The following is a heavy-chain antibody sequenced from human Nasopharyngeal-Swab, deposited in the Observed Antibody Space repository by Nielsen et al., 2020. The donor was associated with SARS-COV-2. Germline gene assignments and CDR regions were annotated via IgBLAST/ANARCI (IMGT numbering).Heavy chain of an antibody. V-gene: IGHV4-59*01. Sequence: GSLRLSCTVPGCSIRSYYWSWIRKPPGKGLEWIGYIYYSGSTNYNPSLKSRVTISVDTSKNQFSLKLSSVTAADTAVYYCARDKGGMATLDYYYYYYMDVWGKGTTVTVSS. CDR1: GCSIRSYY. CDR3: ARDKGGMATLDYYYYYYMDV. CDR2: IYYSGST. D-gene: IGHD5-24*01. J-gene: IGHJ6*03.